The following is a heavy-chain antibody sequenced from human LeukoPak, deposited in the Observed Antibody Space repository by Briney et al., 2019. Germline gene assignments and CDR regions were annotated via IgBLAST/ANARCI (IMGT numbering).Heavy chain of an antibody. CDR3: ARSGRGSSTDYLDY. CDR2: ISSTSSTI. Sequence: PGGSLRLSCAASGFTFRSYSMHWVRQAPGKGLEWVSYISSTSSTIYYADSVKGRFTISRHNSKNTLYLQMNSLRPDDTAVYYCARSGRGSSTDYLDYWGQGTLVTVSS. D-gene: IGHD2-2*01. V-gene: IGHV3-48*01. J-gene: IGHJ4*02. CDR1: GFTFRSYS.